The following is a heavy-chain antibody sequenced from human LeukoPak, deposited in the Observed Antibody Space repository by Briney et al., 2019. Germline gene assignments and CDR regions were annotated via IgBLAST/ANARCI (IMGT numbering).Heavy chain of an antibody. CDR3: ARDSETYSDFWSGSSNNFDY. J-gene: IGHJ4*02. Sequence: ASVKVSCKASEYTFASYALHWVRQAPGQRLEWMGWINAGNGNTKYSQKFQGRVTITRDTSASTAYMELSSLTSEDTAVYYCARDSETYSDFWSGSSNNFDYWGQGTLVTVSS. V-gene: IGHV1-3*01. CDR1: EYTFASYA. D-gene: IGHD3-3*01. CDR2: INAGNGNT.